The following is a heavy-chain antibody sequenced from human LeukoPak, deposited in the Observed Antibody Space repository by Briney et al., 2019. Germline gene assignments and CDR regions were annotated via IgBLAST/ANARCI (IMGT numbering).Heavy chain of an antibody. Sequence: PSETLSLTCTVSGGTISSGDYYWSWIRKPAGKGLEWIGRIYTSGDTNYNPSLKSRVTISMDTSKNQFFLKLNSVTAADTAVYYCATNRAELWGRGTLVTVSS. J-gene: IGHJ2*01. D-gene: IGHD2-2*01. V-gene: IGHV4-61*02. CDR3: ATNRAEL. CDR2: IYTSGDT. CDR1: GGTISSGDYY.